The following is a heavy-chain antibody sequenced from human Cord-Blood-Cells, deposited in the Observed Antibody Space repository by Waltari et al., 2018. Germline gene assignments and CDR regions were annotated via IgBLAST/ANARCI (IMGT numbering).Heavy chain of an antibody. CDR1: GFTFSSYA. CDR2: ISGSGGST. D-gene: IGHD6-13*01. Sequence: EVQLLESGGGLVQPGGSLRLSCAASGFTFSSYAMSWVRQAPGKGLEWVSAISGSGGSTYDADSGKCRFTSSRDNSQNTLYLQMNSLRAEDTAVYYCANLIAAAGLVDYWGQGTLVTVSS. CDR3: ANLIAAAGLVDY. J-gene: IGHJ4*02. V-gene: IGHV3-23*01.